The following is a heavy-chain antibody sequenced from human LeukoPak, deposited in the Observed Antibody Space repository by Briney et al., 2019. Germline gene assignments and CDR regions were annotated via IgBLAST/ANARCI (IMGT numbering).Heavy chain of an antibody. CDR2: IRNDGIDK. CDR1: GFTFSSYG. V-gene: IGHV3-30*02. D-gene: IGHD3-3*01. Sequence: GGSLRLSCAASGFTFSSYGMHWVRQAPGKGLEWVAFIRNDGIDKYHADSVKGRFTISRDNSKNTLYLQTNSLRAEDTAVYYCAKVPSISRWFDPWGQGTLVSVSS. J-gene: IGHJ5*02. CDR3: AKVPSISRWFDP.